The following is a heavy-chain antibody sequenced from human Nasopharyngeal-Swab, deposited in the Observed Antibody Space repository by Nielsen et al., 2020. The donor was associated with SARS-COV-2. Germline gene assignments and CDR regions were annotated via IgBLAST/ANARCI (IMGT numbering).Heavy chain of an antibody. J-gene: IGHJ4*02. CDR2: ISSSSSYI. V-gene: IGHV3-21*01. CDR3: ARAPQTTYYYDSSGYSYYFDY. Sequence: GASLQISCAASGFTFSSYSMNWVRQAPRKGLEWVSSISSSSSYIYYADPVKGRFTISRDNAKNSLYLQMNSLSAEDTAVYYCARAPQTTYYYDSSGYSYYFDYWGQGTLGTVSS. D-gene: IGHD3-22*01. CDR1: GFTFSSYS.